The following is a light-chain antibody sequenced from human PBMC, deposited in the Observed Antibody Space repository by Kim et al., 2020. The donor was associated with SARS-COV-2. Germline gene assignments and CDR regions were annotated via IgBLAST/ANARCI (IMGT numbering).Light chain of an antibody. CDR3: AAWDDSLSGRV. J-gene: IGLJ3*02. V-gene: IGLV1-47*01. CDR1: SSNSGSRY. CDR2: RND. Sequence: GQTVTISCSGSSSNSGSRYVYWYQQLPGTAPKLLIYRNDQRPSGVPDRFSGSESGTSASLAISGLRSEDEADYYCAAWDDSLSGRVFGGGTQLTVL.